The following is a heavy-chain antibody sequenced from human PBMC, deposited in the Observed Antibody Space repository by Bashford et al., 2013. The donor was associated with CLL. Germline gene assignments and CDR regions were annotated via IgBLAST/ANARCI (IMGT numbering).Heavy chain of an antibody. CDR3: ARDGCSGGTCYYFDY. Sequence: ASVKVSCKASGFTFPNSAVHWVRQAPGQGLEWMGVINPGGGSPTYAQRFQDRVTMTWDTSTSTVYMELSSLRSEDTAVYYCARDGCSGGTCYYFDYWGQGTLVTVSS. J-gene: IGHJ4*02. CDR2: INPGGGSP. V-gene: IGHV1-46*01. D-gene: IGHD2-15*01. CDR1: GFTFPNSA.